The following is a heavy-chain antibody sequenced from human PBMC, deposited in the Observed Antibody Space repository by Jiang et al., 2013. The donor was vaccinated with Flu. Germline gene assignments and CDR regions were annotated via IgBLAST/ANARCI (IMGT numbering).Heavy chain of an antibody. CDR1: GFTFSSYA. V-gene: IGHV3-30-3*01. J-gene: IGHJ3*02. D-gene: IGHD2/OR15-2a*01. Sequence: AASGFTFSSYAMHWVRQAPGKGLEWVAVISYDGSNKYYADSVKGRFTISRDNSKNTLYLQMNSLRAEDTAVYYCAREGIRDDAFDIWGQGTMVTVSS. CDR2: ISYDGSNK. CDR3: AREGIRDDAFDI.